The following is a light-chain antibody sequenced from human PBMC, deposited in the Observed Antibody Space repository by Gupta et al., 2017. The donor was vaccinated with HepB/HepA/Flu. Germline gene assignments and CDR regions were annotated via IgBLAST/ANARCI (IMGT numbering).Light chain of an antibody. CDR1: QSVSSN. CDR3: QQYWPGIT. V-gene: IGKV3-15*01. CDR2: GAS. J-gene: IGKJ3*01. Sequence: EIVMTQSPATLSVSPGERATLSCRASQSVSSNLAWYQKKPGQAPRLLIYGASTRVTGVPARFSGSGSGTEFTLTISSLQSGDFAVYYCQQYWPGITFGPGTKVDIK.